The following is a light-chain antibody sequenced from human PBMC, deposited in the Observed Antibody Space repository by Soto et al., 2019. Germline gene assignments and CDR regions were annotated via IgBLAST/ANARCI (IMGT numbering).Light chain of an antibody. CDR2: GAS. CDR3: RQYGSSGT. CDR1: QSVSNND. J-gene: IGKJ1*01. V-gene: IGKV3-20*01. Sequence: IVLTHSPGPLALSQGGRATICCRASQSVSNNDLAWYQQKPGQAPRLLIYGASNRATGIPDRFSGSVSGPDFTLTISRLEPEDFAVYYCRQYGSSGTFGQGTKVE.